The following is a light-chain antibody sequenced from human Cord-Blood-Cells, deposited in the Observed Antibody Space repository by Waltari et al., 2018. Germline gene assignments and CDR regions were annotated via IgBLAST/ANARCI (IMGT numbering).Light chain of an antibody. CDR1: STNIGSNT. CDR3: AAWDDSLNGWV. V-gene: IGLV1-44*01. Sequence: QPVLTQPPSASGTPGQRVPISCSGSSTNIGSNTINWYQQLPGTAPKLLIYSNNQRPSGFPDRFSGSKSGTSASLAISGLQSEDEADYYCAAWDDSLNGWVFGGGTKLTVL. CDR2: SNN. J-gene: IGLJ3*02.